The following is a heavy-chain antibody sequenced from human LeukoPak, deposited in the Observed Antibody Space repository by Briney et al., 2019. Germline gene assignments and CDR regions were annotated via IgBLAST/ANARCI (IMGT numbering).Heavy chain of an antibody. CDR1: GYTFTNYG. J-gene: IGHJ4*02. Sequence: ASVKVSCKVSGYTFTNYGISWVRQAPGQGLEWMGWISAYSGDTNYGQRLQDRITMSTDTSTSTAYMELRSLRYDDTAVYYCAKDQLSCYDSSGSFDYWGQGTLVTVSS. D-gene: IGHD3-22*01. V-gene: IGHV1-18*01. CDR2: ISAYSGDT. CDR3: AKDQLSCYDSSGSFDY.